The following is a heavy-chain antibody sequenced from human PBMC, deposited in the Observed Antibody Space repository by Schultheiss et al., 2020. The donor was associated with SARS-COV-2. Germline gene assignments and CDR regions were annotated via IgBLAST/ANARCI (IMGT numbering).Heavy chain of an antibody. J-gene: IGHJ4*02. CDR1: GYSFTDYW. Sequence: GESLKISCQTFGYSFTDYWIGWVRQLPGKGLEWMGIIYPDDSETRYSPPFQGLVTVSADKSTSTAYLQWSSLKASDTAVYYCARPGAYSSGWYYFDYWGQGTLVTVSS. D-gene: IGHD6-19*01. V-gene: IGHV5-51*01. CDR3: ARPGAYSSGWYYFDY. CDR2: IYPDDSET.